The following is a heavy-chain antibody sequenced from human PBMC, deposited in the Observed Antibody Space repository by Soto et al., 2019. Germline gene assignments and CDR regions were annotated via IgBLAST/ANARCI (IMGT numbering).Heavy chain of an antibody. CDR2: IIPIFGTA. CDR3: AGPPELTRIYYYYGMDV. Sequence: SVKVSCKASGGTFSSYAISWVRQAPGQGLEWMGGIIPIFGTANYAQKFQGRVTITADESTSTAYMELSSLRSEDTAVYYCAGPPELTRIYYYYGMDVWGQGTTVTAP. V-gene: IGHV1-69*13. D-gene: IGHD1-7*01. J-gene: IGHJ6*02. CDR1: GGTFSSYA.